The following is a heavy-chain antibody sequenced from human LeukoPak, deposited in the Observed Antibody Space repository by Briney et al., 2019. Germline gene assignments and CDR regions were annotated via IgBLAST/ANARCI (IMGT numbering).Heavy chain of an antibody. CDR3: AQVVVNLYYFDY. V-gene: IGHV4-39*07. Sequence: SETLSLTCTVSGGSISSSSYYWGWIRQPPGKGLEWIGSIYYSGSTYYNPSLKSRVTISVDTSKNQFSLKLSSVTAADTAVYYCAQVVVNLYYFDYWGQGTLVTVSS. CDR2: IYYSGST. CDR1: GGSISSSSYY. D-gene: IGHD3-22*01. J-gene: IGHJ4*02.